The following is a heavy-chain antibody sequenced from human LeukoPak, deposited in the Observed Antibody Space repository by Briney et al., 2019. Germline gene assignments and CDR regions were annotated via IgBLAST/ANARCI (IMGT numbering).Heavy chain of an antibody. V-gene: IGHV3-21*01. J-gene: IGHJ4*02. CDR2: ISSSSNYI. CDR1: GFTFSSYT. D-gene: IGHD1-26*01. CDR3: ARDLRELPL. Sequence: PGGSLRLSCAASGFTFSSYTMTWVRQAPGKGLGWVSSISSSSNYIYYADSVKGRFTSSRDNAKNSLYLQMNSLRAEDTAVYYCARDLRELPLWGQGTLVTVSS.